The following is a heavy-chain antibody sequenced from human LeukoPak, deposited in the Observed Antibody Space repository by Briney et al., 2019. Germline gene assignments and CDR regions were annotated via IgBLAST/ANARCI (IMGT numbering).Heavy chain of an antibody. CDR3: AREGVVGAYGHFDY. V-gene: IGHV4-34*01. D-gene: IGHD2-15*01. CDR2: INHSGST. CDR1: GXSFSGYY. J-gene: IGHJ4*02. Sequence: SETLSLTCAVYGXSFSGYYGSWIRQPPGKGLEWIAEINHSGSTNYNPSLKSRVTISVDTSKNQFSLKLSSVTAADTAVYYCAREGVVGAYGHFDYWGQGTLVTVSS.